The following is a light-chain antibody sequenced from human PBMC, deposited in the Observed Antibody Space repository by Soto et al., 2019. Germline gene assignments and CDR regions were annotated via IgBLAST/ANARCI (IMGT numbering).Light chain of an antibody. CDR3: QKYSGAPLT. CDR2: AAS. V-gene: IGKV1-27*01. J-gene: IGKJ3*01. CDR1: QAISNY. Sequence: DIQMTQSPSSLSVSIGDRVTITCRASQAISNYLAWYQLKPGKVPKLLIYAASILQSGVPSRFSGSGSGTDFTLTISSLQPEDIATYYCQKYSGAPLTFGPGTKVDIK.